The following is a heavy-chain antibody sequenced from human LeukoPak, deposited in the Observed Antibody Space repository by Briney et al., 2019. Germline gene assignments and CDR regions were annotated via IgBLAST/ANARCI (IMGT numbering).Heavy chain of an antibody. J-gene: IGHJ4*02. V-gene: IGHV4-31*03. D-gene: IGHD1-20*01. CDR1: GGSISSGGYY. Sequence: SETLSLTCTVSGGSISSGGYYWSWIRQHPGKGLEWIGYIYYSGSTYYNPSLKSRVTISVDTSKNQFSLKLSSVTAADTAVYYCARGSLLTGTTDYWGQGTLVTVSS. CDR3: ARGSLLTGTTDY. CDR2: IYYSGST.